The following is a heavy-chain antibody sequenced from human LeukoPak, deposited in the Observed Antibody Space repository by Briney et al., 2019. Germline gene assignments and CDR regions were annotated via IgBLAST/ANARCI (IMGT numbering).Heavy chain of an antibody. D-gene: IGHD4-23*01. CDR1: GFTFSNYW. V-gene: IGHV3-74*01. CDR2: INIDGSYT. Sequence: QSGGSLRLSCAASGFTFSNYWMHWVRQSPGKGRVWVARINIDGSYTIYADSVKGRFTISRDDAKNTLYLQMSSLRAEDTAVYYCARDFDAGGTPGDDFDYWGRGTLVTVSS. J-gene: IGHJ4*02. CDR3: ARDFDAGGTPGDDFDY.